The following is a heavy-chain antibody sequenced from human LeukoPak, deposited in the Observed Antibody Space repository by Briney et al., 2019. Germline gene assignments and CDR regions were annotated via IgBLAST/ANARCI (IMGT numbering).Heavy chain of an antibody. Sequence: GGSLRLSCAASGFTFSSYEMNWVRQAPGKGLEWVSYISSSSSTIYYADSVKGRFTISRDNAKNSLYLQMNSLRAEDTAVYYCARERIAVAGTYYYYYMDVWGKGTTVTVSS. V-gene: IGHV3-48*01. CDR3: ARERIAVAGTYYYYYMDV. CDR2: ISSSSSTI. D-gene: IGHD6-19*01. CDR1: GFTFSSYE. J-gene: IGHJ6*03.